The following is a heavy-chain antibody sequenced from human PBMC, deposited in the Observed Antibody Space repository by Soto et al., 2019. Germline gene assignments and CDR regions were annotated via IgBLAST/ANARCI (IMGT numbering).Heavy chain of an antibody. CDR2: MNPNSGNT. CDR1: GYTFTIYD. J-gene: IGHJ4*02. D-gene: IGHD3-10*01. Sequence: ASVKVSCKASGYTFTIYDINWGRQATGQGLEWMGWMNPNSGNTGYAQKFQGRVTMTRNTSISTAYMELSRLRSEDTAVYYCPRGYGSGSYPVDYWGQGTLVTVSS. CDR3: PRGYGSGSYPVDY. V-gene: IGHV1-8*01.